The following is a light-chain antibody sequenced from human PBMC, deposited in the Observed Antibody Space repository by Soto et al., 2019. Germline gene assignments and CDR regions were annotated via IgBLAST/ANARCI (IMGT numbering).Light chain of an antibody. CDR3: QQYNNWPPIT. J-gene: IGKJ5*01. Sequence: IGLIQSPDPLSVSPGERATLSCRASQSVSSNLAWYQQKPGQAPRLLIYGASTRATGIPARFSGSGSGTEFTLTISSLQSEDFAVYYCQQYNNWPPITFGQGTRLEIK. V-gene: IGKV3-15*01. CDR1: QSVSSN. CDR2: GAS.